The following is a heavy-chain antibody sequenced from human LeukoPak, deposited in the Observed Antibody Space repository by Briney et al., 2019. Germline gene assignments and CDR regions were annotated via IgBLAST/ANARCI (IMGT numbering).Heavy chain of an antibody. V-gene: IGHV3-20*01. CDR2: INWNGGST. CDR1: GFAFDDYA. Sequence: GGSLRLSCAASGFAFDDYAMSWVRQTPGKGLEWVSGINWNGGSTGYADSVKGRFTISRDNAKNSLYLQMNSLRAEDTASYHCARELLVDYNYYYMDVWGKGTTVTISS. D-gene: IGHD4/OR15-4a*01. J-gene: IGHJ6*03. CDR3: ARELLVDYNYYYMDV.